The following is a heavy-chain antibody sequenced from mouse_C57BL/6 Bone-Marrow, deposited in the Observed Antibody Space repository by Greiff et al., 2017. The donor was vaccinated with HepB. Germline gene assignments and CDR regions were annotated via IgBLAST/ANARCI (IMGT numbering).Heavy chain of an antibody. D-gene: IGHD2-4*01. CDR3: ARQPRIYYDYDEGAYAMDY. Sequence: VQLQESGPGLVAPSQSLSITCTVSGFSLTSYGVHWVRQPPGKGLEWLVVIWSDGSTTYNSALKSRLSISKDNSKSQVFLKMNSLQTDDTAMYYCARQPRIYYDYDEGAYAMDYWGQGTSVTVSS. V-gene: IGHV2-6-1*01. J-gene: IGHJ4*01. CDR2: IWSDGST. CDR1: GFSLTSYG.